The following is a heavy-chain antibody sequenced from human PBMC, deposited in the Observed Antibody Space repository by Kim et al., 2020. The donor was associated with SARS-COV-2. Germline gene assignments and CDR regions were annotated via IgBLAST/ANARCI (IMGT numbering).Heavy chain of an antibody. V-gene: IGHV3-23*01. Sequence: GGSLRLSCAASGFSFTTYAMSWVRQAPGKGLEWVSAISASGGNTYYADSVKGRFTISRDNSKNTLYLQMNSLRAEDTAVYYCAKEIGGSSWFFDYWGQGTLVTASS. CDR3: AKEIGGSSWFFDY. D-gene: IGHD6-13*01. CDR2: ISASGGNT. CDR1: GFSFTTYA. J-gene: IGHJ4*01.